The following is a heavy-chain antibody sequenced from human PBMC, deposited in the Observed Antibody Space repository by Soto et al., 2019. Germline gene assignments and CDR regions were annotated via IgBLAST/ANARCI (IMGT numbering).Heavy chain of an antibody. J-gene: IGHJ6*02. D-gene: IGHD5-18*01. CDR2: INAGNGNT. V-gene: IGHV1-3*01. CDR1: GYTFTSYA. CDR3: ARDRYSYGYPGYYGMDV. Sequence: GPSVKVTCKSSGYTFTSYARHWVRPAPGQRLEWMGWINAGNGNTKYSQKFQGRVTITRDTSASTAYMELSSLRSEDTAVYYCARDRYSYGYPGYYGMDVWGQGTTVTVSS.